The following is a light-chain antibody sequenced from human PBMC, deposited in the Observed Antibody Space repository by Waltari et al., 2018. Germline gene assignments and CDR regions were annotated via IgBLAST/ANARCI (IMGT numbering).Light chain of an antibody. CDR1: ALPNKY. Sequence: SYELTQPPSVSVSPGQTARITCSGDALPNKYAYWYQQKAGQAPLLMIYKDSERPSGNPERFSGSSSGTTVTLTISGVQAEDEADYYCQSTDSTGSHAVFGGGTQLTVL. V-gene: IGLV3-25*03. CDR2: KDS. CDR3: QSTDSTGSHAV. J-gene: IGLJ7*01.